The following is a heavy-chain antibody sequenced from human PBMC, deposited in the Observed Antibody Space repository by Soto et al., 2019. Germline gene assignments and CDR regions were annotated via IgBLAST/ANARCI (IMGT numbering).Heavy chain of an antibody. J-gene: IGHJ6*02. V-gene: IGHV4-39*01. CDR3: ARKIAVAGTVNYYYYYGMDV. CDR2: IYYSGST. Sequence: PSETLSLTCTVSGGSISSSSYYWGWIRQPPGKGLEWIGSIYYSGSTYYNPSLKSRVTISVDTSKNQFSLKLSSVTAADTAVYYCARKIAVAGTVNYYYYYGMDVWGQGTTVTVSS. CDR1: GGSISSSSYY. D-gene: IGHD6-19*01.